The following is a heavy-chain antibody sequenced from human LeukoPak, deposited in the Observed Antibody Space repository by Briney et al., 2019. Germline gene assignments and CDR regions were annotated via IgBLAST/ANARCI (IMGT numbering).Heavy chain of an antibody. CDR1: GFTVSSNS. CDR3: AVEMATKTGGDAFDI. CDR2: IYSDNT. Sequence: GGSLRLSCTVSGFTVSSNSMSWVRQAPGKGLEWVSFIYSDNTHYSDSVKGRFTISRDNAKNSLYLQMNSLRAEDTAVYYCAVEMATKTGGDAFDIWGQGTMVTVSS. J-gene: IGHJ3*02. D-gene: IGHD5-24*01. V-gene: IGHV3-53*01.